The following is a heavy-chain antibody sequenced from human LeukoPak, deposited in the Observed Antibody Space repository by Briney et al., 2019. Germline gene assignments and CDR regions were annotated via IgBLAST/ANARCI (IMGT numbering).Heavy chain of an antibody. CDR2: IKQDGSEK. CDR3: ASLPPI. V-gene: IGHV3-7*02. Sequence: GGSLRLSCAASGFTFSNYWMGWVRQAPGKGLEWVANIKQDGSEKYYVDSVKGRLTISRDNAKNSLYLQMNSLRVEDTAVYYCASLPPIWGQGTMVTVSS. J-gene: IGHJ3*02. CDR1: GFTFSNYW.